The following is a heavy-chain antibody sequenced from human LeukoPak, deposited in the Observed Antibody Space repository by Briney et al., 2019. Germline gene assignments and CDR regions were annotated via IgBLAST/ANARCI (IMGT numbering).Heavy chain of an antibody. J-gene: IGHJ4*02. CDR3: AREEYDILTGYFYFDY. V-gene: IGHV4-59*01. CDR1: GGSISSSY. CDR2: TYNSGST. D-gene: IGHD3-9*01. Sequence: SETLSLTCTVSGGSISSSYWSWIRQPPGKGLEWIGYTYNSGSTNYNPSLKSRVTISVDTSKNQFSLKLSSVTAADTAVYYCAREEYDILTGYFYFDYWGQGTLVTVSS.